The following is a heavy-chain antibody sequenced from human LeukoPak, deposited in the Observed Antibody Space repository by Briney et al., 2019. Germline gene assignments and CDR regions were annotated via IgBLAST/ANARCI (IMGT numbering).Heavy chain of an antibody. CDR1: GYTFTSYG. CDR2: ISAYNGNT. J-gene: IGHJ3*02. V-gene: IGHV1-18*01. Sequence: ASVKVSCKASGYTFTSYGISWVRQGPGQGVEWMGWISAYNGNTNYAQKLQGRVTMTTDTSTSTAYMELRSLRSDDTAVYYCAREASTMIVAPTDAFDIWGQGTMVTV. D-gene: IGHD3-22*01. CDR3: AREASTMIVAPTDAFDI.